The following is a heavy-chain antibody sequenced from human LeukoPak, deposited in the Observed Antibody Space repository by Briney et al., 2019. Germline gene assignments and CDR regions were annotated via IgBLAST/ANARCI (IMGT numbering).Heavy chain of an antibody. J-gene: IGHJ3*02. CDR2: ISSSSSTI. CDR1: GFTFSSYS. Sequence: EGSLRLSCAASGFTFSSYSMNWVRQAPGKGLEWVSYISSSSSTIYYADSVKGRFTISRDNAKNSLYLQMNSLRAEDTAVYYCARGFGSEPYDFWSGYYTGRAFDIWGQGTMVTVSS. CDR3: ARGFGSEPYDFWSGYYTGRAFDI. D-gene: IGHD3-3*01. V-gene: IGHV3-48*01.